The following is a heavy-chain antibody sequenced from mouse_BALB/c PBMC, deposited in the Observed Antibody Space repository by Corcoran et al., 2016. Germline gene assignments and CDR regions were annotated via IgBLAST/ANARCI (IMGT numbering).Heavy chain of an antibody. J-gene: IGHJ1*01. CDR1: GFNIKDTY. CDR2: IDPANGNT. CDR3: ARWDWYFDV. Sequence: EVQLQQSGAELVKPGASVKLSCTASGFNIKDTYMHWVKQRPEQGLEWIGRIDPANGNTKFDPKFQGKATITADTSSNTAYLQLSSLTSEDTAVYYCARWDWYFDVWGAGTTVTVSS. V-gene: IGHV14-3*02.